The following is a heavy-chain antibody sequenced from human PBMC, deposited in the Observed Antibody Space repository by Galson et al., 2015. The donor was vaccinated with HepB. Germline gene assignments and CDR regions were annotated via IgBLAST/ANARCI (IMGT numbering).Heavy chain of an antibody. CDR3: ARGETLNYGMDV. J-gene: IGHJ6*02. Sequence: SVKVSCKASGYTFTSYDINWVRQATGQGLEWMGWMNPNSGNTGYAQKFQGRVTMTRNTSISTAYMELRSLRSEDTAVYYCARGETLNYGMDVWGQGTTVTVSS. V-gene: IGHV1-8*01. D-gene: IGHD2-8*01. CDR2: MNPNSGNT. CDR1: GYTFTSYD.